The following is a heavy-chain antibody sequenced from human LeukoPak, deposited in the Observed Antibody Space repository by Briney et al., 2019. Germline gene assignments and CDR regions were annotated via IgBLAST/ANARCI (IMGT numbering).Heavy chain of an antibody. CDR2: IYTSGST. CDR1: GGSISSYY. CDR3: ARGGYCGGDCYDNWFDP. D-gene: IGHD2-21*02. J-gene: IGHJ5*02. Sequence: PSETQSLTCTVSGGSISSYYWSWIRQPAGKGLEWIGRIYTSGSTNYNPSLKSRVTMSVDTSKNQFSLKLSSVTAADTAVYYCARGGYCGGDCYDNWFDPWGQGTLVTVSS. V-gene: IGHV4-4*07.